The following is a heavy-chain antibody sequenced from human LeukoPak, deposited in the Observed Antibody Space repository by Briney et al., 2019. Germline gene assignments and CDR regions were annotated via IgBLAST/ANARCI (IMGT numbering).Heavy chain of an antibody. CDR3: ANCGGDCYSYWYFDL. Sequence: RSGGSLRLSCAASGFTFSDYYMNWIRQAPGKGLEWVSYISSSSSYTNYADSVKGRFTISRDNAKNSLYLQMNSLRAEDTAVYYCANCGGDCYSYWYFDLWGRGTLVTVSS. CDR1: GFTFSDYY. V-gene: IGHV3-11*03. CDR2: ISSSSSYT. J-gene: IGHJ2*01. D-gene: IGHD2-21*02.